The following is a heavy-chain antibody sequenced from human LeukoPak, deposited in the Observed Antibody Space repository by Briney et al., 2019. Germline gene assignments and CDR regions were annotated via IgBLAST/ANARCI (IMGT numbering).Heavy chain of an antibody. V-gene: IGHV1-46*01. Sequence: ASVKVSCKASAYTFSSYLMHWVRQAPGQGLEWMGIIDPSGGSTVYAQKFQGRVIMTRDTSTSTVYMELSTLRSEDTAVYYCARDLGLRGVTNWFDPWGQGTLVTVSS. CDR3: ARDLGLRGVTNWFDP. CDR2: IDPSGGST. CDR1: AYTFSSYL. J-gene: IGHJ5*02. D-gene: IGHD3-10*01.